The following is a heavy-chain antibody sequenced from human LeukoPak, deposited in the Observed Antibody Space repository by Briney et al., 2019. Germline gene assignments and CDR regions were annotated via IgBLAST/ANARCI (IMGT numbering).Heavy chain of an antibody. V-gene: IGHV4-39*01. CDR3: AGGEAAAGQIDY. Sequence: PSETLSLTCTASGGSISSSNYYWGWIRQPPGKGLEWIGSIYYSGSTYYNPSLKSRGTISVDTSKNQFSLKLSSVTAADTAVYYCAGGEAAAGQIDYWGQGTLVTVSS. J-gene: IGHJ4*02. D-gene: IGHD6-13*01. CDR1: GGSISSSNYY. CDR2: IYYSGST.